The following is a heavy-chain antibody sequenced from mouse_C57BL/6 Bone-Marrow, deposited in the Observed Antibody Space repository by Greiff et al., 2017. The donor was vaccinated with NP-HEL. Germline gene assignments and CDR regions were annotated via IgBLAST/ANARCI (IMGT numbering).Heavy chain of an antibody. Sequence: DVMLVESGGGLVQPGGSLSLSCAASGFTFTDYYMSWVRQPPGKALEWLGFIRNKANGYTTEYSASVKGRFTISRDNSQSILYLQMNALRAEDSATYYCARYQYYGSSFAYWGQGTLVTVSA. V-gene: IGHV7-3*01. CDR2: IRNKANGYTT. D-gene: IGHD1-1*01. CDR1: GFTFTDYY. CDR3: ARYQYYGSSFAY. J-gene: IGHJ3*01.